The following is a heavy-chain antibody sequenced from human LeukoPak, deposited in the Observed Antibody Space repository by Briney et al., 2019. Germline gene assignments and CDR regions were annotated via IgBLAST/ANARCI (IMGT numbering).Heavy chain of an antibody. V-gene: IGHV3-30*18. CDR2: ISYDGSNK. J-gene: IGHJ4*02. CDR1: GFTFSSYG. Sequence: GGSLRLSCAASGFTFSSYGMHWVRQAPGKGLEWVAVISYDGSNKYYADSVKGRFTISRDNSKNTLYLQMNSLRAEDTAVYYCAKALGATENMVRGIDYWGQGTLVTVSS. D-gene: IGHD1-26*01. CDR3: AKALGATENMVRGIDY.